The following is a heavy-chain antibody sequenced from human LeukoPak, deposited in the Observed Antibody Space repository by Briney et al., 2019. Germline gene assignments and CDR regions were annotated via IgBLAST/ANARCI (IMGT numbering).Heavy chain of an antibody. CDR2: IYSGGYT. CDR3: ATKVSSGWYLGY. Sequence: GGSLRLSCGASGFTFSSFGMHWVRQAPGKGLEWVSVIYSGGYTYYADSVKGRFTISRDHSKNTLYLQMDSLRAEDTAVYYCATKVSSGWYLGYWGQGTLVTVSS. J-gene: IGHJ4*02. CDR1: GFTFSSFG. V-gene: IGHV3-NL1*01. D-gene: IGHD6-19*01.